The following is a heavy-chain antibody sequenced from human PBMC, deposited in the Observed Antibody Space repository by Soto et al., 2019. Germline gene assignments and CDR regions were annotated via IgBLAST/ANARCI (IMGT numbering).Heavy chain of an antibody. J-gene: IGHJ4*02. CDR1: GGSISSYY. CDR3: ATRGYSSGWFDY. D-gene: IGHD6-19*01. CDR2: IYYSGST. V-gene: IGHV4-59*01. Sequence: SETLSLTCTVSGGSISSYYWSWIRQPPGKGLEWIGYIYYSGSTNYNPSLKSRVTISVGTSKNQFSLKLSSVTAADTAVYYCATRGYSSGWFDYWGQGTLVTVSS.